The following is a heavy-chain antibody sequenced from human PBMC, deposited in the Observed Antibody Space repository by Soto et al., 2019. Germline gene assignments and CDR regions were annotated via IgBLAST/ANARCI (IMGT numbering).Heavy chain of an antibody. Sequence: QVQLVQSGAEVKKPGSSVKVSCKASGGTFSSYAISWVRQAPGQGLEWMGGIIPIFGTANYAQKFQGRVTITADESKSTAYMELSSLRSEDTAVYYCARGPGYCSGGSCYSMHFQHWGQGTLVTVSS. V-gene: IGHV1-69*01. J-gene: IGHJ1*01. CDR2: IIPIFGTA. CDR3: ARGPGYCSGGSCYSMHFQH. D-gene: IGHD2-15*01. CDR1: GGTFSSYA.